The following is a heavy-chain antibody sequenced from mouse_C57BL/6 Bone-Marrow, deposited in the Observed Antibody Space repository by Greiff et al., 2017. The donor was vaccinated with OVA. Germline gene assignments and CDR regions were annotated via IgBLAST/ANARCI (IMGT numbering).Heavy chain of an antibody. CDR2: IYPGDGDT. J-gene: IGHJ1*03. CDR3: ARERGYFDV. Sequence: QVQLKESGPELVKPGASVKISCKASGYAFSSSWMNWAKQRPGKGLEWIGRIYPGDGDTNYNGKFKGKATLTADKSSSTAYMQLSSLTSEDSAVYFCARERGYFDVWGTGTTVTVSS. V-gene: IGHV1-82*01. CDR1: GYAFSSSW.